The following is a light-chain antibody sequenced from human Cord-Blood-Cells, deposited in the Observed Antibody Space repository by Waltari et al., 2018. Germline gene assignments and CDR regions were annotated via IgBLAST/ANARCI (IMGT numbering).Light chain of an antibody. V-gene: IGLV2-8*01. CDR2: EVS. Sequence: QSALTQPPSASGSPGQPVTISCTGTSSDVGVYNYVSWYQQNPGKAPKLMMYEVSKRPSGVPDRFSGSKAGNTASLTVLGLQAGDEADYYCSSYAGSNNWVFGGGTKLTVL. CDR1: SSDVGVYNY. CDR3: SSYAGSNNWV. J-gene: IGLJ3*02.